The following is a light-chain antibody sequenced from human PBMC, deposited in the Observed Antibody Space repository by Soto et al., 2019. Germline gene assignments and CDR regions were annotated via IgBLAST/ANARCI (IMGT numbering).Light chain of an antibody. CDR1: HSVSSSH. CDR2: GAS. CDR3: HQYGISPPVT. V-gene: IGKV3-20*01. Sequence: EIVLTQSSVTLSLSPGERATLSCRASHSVSSSHLAWYQHKPGQAPRLLIYGASSRATGIPDRFSGSGSGADFTLTISRLEPEDFAVYYCHQYGISPPVTFGQGTRLEIK. J-gene: IGKJ5*01.